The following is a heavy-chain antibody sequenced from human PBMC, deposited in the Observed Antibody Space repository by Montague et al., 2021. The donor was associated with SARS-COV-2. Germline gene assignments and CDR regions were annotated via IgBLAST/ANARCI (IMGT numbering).Heavy chain of an antibody. J-gene: IGHJ5*01. CDR1: FGSFSTYY. V-gene: IGHV4-59*08. CDR3: ARQRALAYCCDECYGGGVDA. CDR2: IYYNGST. Sequence: SETLSLTCTVSFGSFSTYYWSWIRQPPGKGLEWIGDIYYNGSTKYNPSLKSRVSISLDTSKNQFSLKLSSVTAADTAVYYCARQRALAYCCDECYGGGVDAWGQGTLVTVSS. D-gene: IGHD2-21*01.